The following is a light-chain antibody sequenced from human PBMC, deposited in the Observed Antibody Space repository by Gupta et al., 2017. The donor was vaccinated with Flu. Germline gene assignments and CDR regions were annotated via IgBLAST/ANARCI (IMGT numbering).Light chain of an antibody. CDR3: QQSNSFPRT. CDR2: AAS. CDR1: EGISNS. Sequence: GDRVTITCRASEGISNSLAWYQQKPGKAPKLLIYAASTLQSGVPSRFSGSGSGTDFTLTISSLQPEDFAIYYCQQSNSFPRTFGQGTKVEIK. J-gene: IGKJ1*01. V-gene: IGKV1D-12*01.